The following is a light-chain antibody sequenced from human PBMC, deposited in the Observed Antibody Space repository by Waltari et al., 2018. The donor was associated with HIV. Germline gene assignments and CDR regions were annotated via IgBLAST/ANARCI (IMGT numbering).Light chain of an antibody. Sequence: EIVMTQSPSILSVSPGERATLSCRASQSVSRNLAWYQQRPGQAPRLLIYGASVRATDIPARFSGSGSGTEFTLTISILQSEDFAFYSCQQYNHWPLVFGQGTRVEV. J-gene: IGKJ1*01. CDR1: QSVSRN. CDR3: QQYNHWPLV. V-gene: IGKV3D-15*03. CDR2: GAS.